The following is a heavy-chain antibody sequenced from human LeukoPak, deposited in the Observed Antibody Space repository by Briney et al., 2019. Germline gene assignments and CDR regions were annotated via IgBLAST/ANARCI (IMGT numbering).Heavy chain of an antibody. CDR1: GGPFSGYY. V-gene: IGHV4-34*01. D-gene: IGHD3-3*01. CDR3: ASSTYYDFWGGYYATRYFDY. Sequence: SETLSPTCAVYGGPFSGYYWSWIRQPPGKGLEWIGEFNHSGSTNYNPSLKSRVTISVDTSKNQFSLKLSSVTAADTVVYYCASSTYYDFWGGYYATRYFDYWGQGTLVTVSS. CDR2: FNHSGST. J-gene: IGHJ4*02.